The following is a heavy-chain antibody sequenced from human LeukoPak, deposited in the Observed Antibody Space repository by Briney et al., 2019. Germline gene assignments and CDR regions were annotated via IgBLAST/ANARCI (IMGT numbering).Heavy chain of an antibody. CDR3: AKDLPDSRESLTGHWFDP. J-gene: IGHJ5*02. Sequence: PGGSLRLSCVASGFTFDDYAMHWVRQAPGKGLEWVSGISWNSGSIGYADSVKGRFTISRDNAKNSLYLQMNSLRADDTAVYYCAKDLPDSRESLTGHWFDPWGQGTLVTVSS. D-gene: IGHD3-10*01. V-gene: IGHV3-9*01. CDR1: GFTFDDYA. CDR2: ISWNSGSI.